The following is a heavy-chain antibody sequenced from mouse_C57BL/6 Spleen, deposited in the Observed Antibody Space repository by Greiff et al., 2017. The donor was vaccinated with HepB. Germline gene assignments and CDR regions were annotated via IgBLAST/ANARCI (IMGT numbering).Heavy chain of an antibody. CDR1: GFNIHAYS. V-gene: IGHV14-2*01. J-gene: IGHJ2*01. CDR2: IDPEDGET. Sequence: VQLQQSGAELVKPGASVKLSCTASGFNIHAYSMHWVKQRTEQGLEWIGRIDPEDGETKYAPKFQGKATLTADTSANTAYLQLSSLTSEDTAVYYCARKRGDYWGQGTTLTVSS. CDR3: ARKRGDY.